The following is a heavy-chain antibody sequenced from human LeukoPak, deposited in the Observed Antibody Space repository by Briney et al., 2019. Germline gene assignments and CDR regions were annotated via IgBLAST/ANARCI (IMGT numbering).Heavy chain of an antibody. Sequence: GGSLRLSCAASGSTFRSYWMNWVRQAPGKGLEWVANIKQDGSEKYYVDSVKGRFTISRDNARNSLYLQMNSLRAEDTAVYYCARVGGFCSSTTCYGNLGMDVWGHGTTVTVSS. CDR1: GSTFRSYW. D-gene: IGHD2-2*01. CDR2: IKQDGSEK. CDR3: ARVGGFCSSTTCYGNLGMDV. J-gene: IGHJ6*02. V-gene: IGHV3-7*01.